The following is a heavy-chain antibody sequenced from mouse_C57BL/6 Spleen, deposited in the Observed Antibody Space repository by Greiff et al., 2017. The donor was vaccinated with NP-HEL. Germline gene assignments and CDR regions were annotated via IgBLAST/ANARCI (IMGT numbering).Heavy chain of an antibody. D-gene: IGHD3-2*02. Sequence: QVQLQQSGAELARPGASVKLSCKASGYTFTSYGISWVKQRTGQGLEWIGEIYPRSGNTYYNEKFKGKATLTADKSSSTAYMELRSLTSEDSAVYFCARGAAQATDWYWGQGTTLTVSS. CDR2: IYPRSGNT. CDR1: GYTFTSYG. CDR3: ARGAAQATDWY. J-gene: IGHJ2*01. V-gene: IGHV1-81*01.